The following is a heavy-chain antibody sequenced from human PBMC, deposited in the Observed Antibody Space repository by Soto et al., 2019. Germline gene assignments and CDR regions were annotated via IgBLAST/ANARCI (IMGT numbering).Heavy chain of an antibody. D-gene: IGHD2-15*01. CDR3: ARVPSSSGRAHFDY. CDR2: ISYDGSNK. V-gene: IGHV3-30-3*01. CDR1: GFTFSSYA. Sequence: QVQLVESGGGVVQPGRSLRLSCADSGFTFSSYAMHWVRQAPGKGLEWVAVISYDGSNKYYADSVKGRFTISRDNSKNTLYLHMNSLRAEDTAVYYCARVPSSSGRAHFDYWGQGTLVTVSS. J-gene: IGHJ4*02.